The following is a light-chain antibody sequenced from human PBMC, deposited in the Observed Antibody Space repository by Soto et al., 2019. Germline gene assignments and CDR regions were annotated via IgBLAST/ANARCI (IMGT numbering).Light chain of an antibody. CDR2: DAS. V-gene: IGKV1-5*01. J-gene: IGKJ1*01. Sequence: DIQMTQSPSTLSASVGDRVTITCRASQSISSSLAWYQQKPGKAPKLLIYDASTLESGVPLRFSGSGSGTEFTLTISSLQPDDFATYDCQQYNRYSTFGQGTKVEIK. CDR1: QSISSS. CDR3: QQYNRYST.